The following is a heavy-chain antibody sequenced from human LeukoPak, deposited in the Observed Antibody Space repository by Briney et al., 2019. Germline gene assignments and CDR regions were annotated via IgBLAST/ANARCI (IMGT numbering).Heavy chain of an antibody. CDR3: ATSTVTPQNSYHYIDV. Sequence: SETLSLTCTASGDSINIYYWSWIRQPAGKGLEWIGRIFTSGNTNYNPSLKSRLTLSVDKSKNQFSLKLNSVTAADTAMYYCATSTVTPQNSYHYIDVWGKGTTVTVSS. D-gene: IGHD4-17*01. CDR1: GDSINIYY. CDR2: IFTSGNT. V-gene: IGHV4-4*07. J-gene: IGHJ6*03.